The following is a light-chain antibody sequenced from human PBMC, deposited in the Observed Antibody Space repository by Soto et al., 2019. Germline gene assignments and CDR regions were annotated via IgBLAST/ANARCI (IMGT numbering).Light chain of an antibody. CDR3: QQYNSWPRT. CDR2: GAS. V-gene: IGKV3-15*01. CDR1: QSVRSD. Sequence: EVVMTQSPATLSVSPGERATLSCSASQSVRSDLAWYQQKPGQAPRLVIYGASSRATGLPVRFSGSGSGTEFTLTISSLQSEDFAVYYCQQYNSWPRTFGQGTKVDSK. J-gene: IGKJ1*01.